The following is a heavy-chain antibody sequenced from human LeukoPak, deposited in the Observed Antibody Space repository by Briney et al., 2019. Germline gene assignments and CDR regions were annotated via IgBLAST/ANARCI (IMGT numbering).Heavy chain of an antibody. Sequence: GGSLRLSCAASDFSFITYAMSWVRQAPGKGLERVSTISGGGDATYYADSVKGRFTISRDNSKNTLYLQMNSLRAEDTAVYYCATSFGPVIAAAGTGADWGQGTLVTVSS. CDR1: DFSFITYA. J-gene: IGHJ4*02. CDR2: ISGGGDAT. CDR3: ATSFGPVIAAAGTGAD. D-gene: IGHD6-13*01. V-gene: IGHV3-23*01.